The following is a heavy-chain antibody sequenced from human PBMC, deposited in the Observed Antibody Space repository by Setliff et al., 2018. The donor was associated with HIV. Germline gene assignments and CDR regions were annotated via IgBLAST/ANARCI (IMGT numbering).Heavy chain of an antibody. V-gene: IGHV1-3*01. Sequence: ASVKVSCKASGYTFTTYAMHWVRQAPGQRLEWMGWINAGNGNTKYSQKFQGRVIITRDTSASTVYMELSSLRSEDTAVYYCARDSSGWSPFDYWGQGTLVTVSS. CDR2: INAGNGNT. J-gene: IGHJ4*02. D-gene: IGHD6-19*01. CDR1: GYTFTTYA. CDR3: ARDSSGWSPFDY.